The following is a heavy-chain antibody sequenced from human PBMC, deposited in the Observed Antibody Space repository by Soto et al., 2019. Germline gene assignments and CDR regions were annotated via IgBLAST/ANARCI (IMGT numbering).Heavy chain of an antibody. CDR1: GGSISSYY. D-gene: IGHD6-13*01. J-gene: IGHJ5*02. V-gene: IGHV4-59*01. CDR2: IHYSGST. Sequence: SETLSLTCTVSGGSISSYYWSWIRQPPGKGLEWIGYIHYSGSTNYNPSLKSRVTISLDTSKKQFSLRLTSVTAADTAVYSCARTRIEAAGTGWFDPWGQGTLVTSPQ. CDR3: ARTRIEAAGTGWFDP.